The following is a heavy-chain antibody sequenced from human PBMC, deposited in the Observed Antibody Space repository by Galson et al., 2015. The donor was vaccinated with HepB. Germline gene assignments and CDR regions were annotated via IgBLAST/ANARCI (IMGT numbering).Heavy chain of an antibody. J-gene: IGHJ4*02. CDR2: TYYRSRWYS. D-gene: IGHD3-10*01. V-gene: IGHV6-1*01. CDR3: ARGYYASGTYYARGFDY. Sequence: CAISGDSVSSSSSAWNWIRQSPSRGLEWLGRTYYRSRWYSDYTLSVKSRITINPDTSKNQISLQLNSVTPQDTAIYYCARGYYASGTYYARGFDYWDQGTLVTVSS. CDR1: GDSVSSSSSA.